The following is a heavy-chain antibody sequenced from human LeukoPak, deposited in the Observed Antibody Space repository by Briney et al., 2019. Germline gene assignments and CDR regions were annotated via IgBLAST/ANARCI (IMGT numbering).Heavy chain of an antibody. CDR1: GGSISSYY. CDR2: IYTSGST. V-gene: IGHV4-4*07. Sequence: KPSETLSLTCTVSGGSISSYYWSWIRQPAGKGLEWIGRIYTSGSTNYNPSLKSRVTMSVDTSKNQFSLKLSSVTAADTAVYYCARGLLRYFDWLAAIDAFDIWGQGTMVTVSS. J-gene: IGHJ3*02. D-gene: IGHD3-9*01. CDR3: ARGLLRYFDWLAAIDAFDI.